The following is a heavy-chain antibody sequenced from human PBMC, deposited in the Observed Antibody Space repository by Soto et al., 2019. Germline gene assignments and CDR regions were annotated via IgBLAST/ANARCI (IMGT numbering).Heavy chain of an antibody. J-gene: IGHJ4*02. D-gene: IGHD2-2*01. CDR3: AKHSRETTTCCGED. CDR2: VSTSGSST. CDR1: GFTFRDYG. Sequence: GGSLRLSCAASGFTFRDYGMSWVRQAPGRGLEWVSGVSTSGSSTYYADSVKGRFTISRDNSKNTLYLQMNSLRAEDTAVYYCAKHSRETTTCCGEDWGQGTRVTVSS. V-gene: IGHV3-23*01.